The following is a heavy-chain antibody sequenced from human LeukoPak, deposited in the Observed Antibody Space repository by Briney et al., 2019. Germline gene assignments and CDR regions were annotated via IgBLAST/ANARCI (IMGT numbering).Heavy chain of an antibody. CDR1: GGTFSSYA. Sequence: SVTVSCKASGGTFSSYAISWVRQAPGQGLEWMGGIIPIFGTANYAQKFQGRVTITGDESTSTAYMELSSLRSEDTAVYYCASDPYYYDSSGPGAFDIWGQGTMVTVSS. CDR3: ASDPYYYDSSGPGAFDI. D-gene: IGHD3-22*01. CDR2: IIPIFGTA. V-gene: IGHV1-69*13. J-gene: IGHJ3*02.